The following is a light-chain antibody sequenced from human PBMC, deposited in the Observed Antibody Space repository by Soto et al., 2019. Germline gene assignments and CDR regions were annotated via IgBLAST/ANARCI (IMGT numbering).Light chain of an antibody. V-gene: IGKV1-39*01. Sequence: DIQMTQSPSSLSASVGDRVTLSCRASQSISSYLNWYQQKPGKAPKLLIYGATSLHSGVPSRFSADGSGTDFNLTISSLQPEDFATYYCQQSSSGPPFTFGPGTKVDIK. CDR1: QSISSY. CDR2: GAT. CDR3: QQSSSGPPFT. J-gene: IGKJ3*01.